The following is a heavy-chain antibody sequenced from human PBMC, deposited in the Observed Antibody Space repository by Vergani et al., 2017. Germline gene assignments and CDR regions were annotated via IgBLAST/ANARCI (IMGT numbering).Heavy chain of an antibody. CDR2: IGKDGINT. D-gene: IGHD2-21*02. V-gene: IGHV3-30*02. CDR3: AXFLRDSTDGLPDS. CDR1: GFTFRNFG. Sequence: VQLVETGGGLIQPGGSLRRSCAASGFTFRNFGMHWIRQAPGKGLEWLAYIGKDGINTRYRDAVKGRFTVSRDNSQDILYLQMDSLRSEDTALYYCAXFLRDSTDGLPDSWGPGTLVIVSS. J-gene: IGHJ4*02.